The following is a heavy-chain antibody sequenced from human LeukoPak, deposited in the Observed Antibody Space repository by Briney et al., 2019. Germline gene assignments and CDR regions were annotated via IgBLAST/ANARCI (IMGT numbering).Heavy chain of an antibody. CDR2: IYYSGST. D-gene: IGHD2-2*01. V-gene: IGHV4-39*01. Sequence: PSETLSLTCTVSGGSISSSIYYWGWIRQPPGKGLEWIGCIYYSGSTYYNPSLKSRVNISIDTSKNQFSLKLSSVTAADAAVYYCARRYCSIRTCPRAYYCYYMDVWGRGTTVTVSS. J-gene: IGHJ6*03. CDR1: GGSISSSIYY. CDR3: ARRYCSIRTCPRAYYCYYMDV.